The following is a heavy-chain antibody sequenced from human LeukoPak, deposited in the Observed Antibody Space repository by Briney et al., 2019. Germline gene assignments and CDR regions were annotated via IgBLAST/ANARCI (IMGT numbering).Heavy chain of an antibody. J-gene: IGHJ4*02. CDR2: VYHSGSI. Sequence: SETLSLTCTVSGGSISSYSWNWIRQSPGKGLEWIGRVYHSGSINYNPSLKSRVTISVDTSKNQFSLNLSSVTAADTAVYYCVSSYGRYVLDYWGQGTLVIVSS. V-gene: IGHV4-59*01. CDR1: GGSISSYS. D-gene: IGHD5-12*01. CDR3: VSSYGRYVLDY.